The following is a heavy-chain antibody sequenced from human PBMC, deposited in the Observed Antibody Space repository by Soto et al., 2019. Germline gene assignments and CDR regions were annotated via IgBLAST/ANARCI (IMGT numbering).Heavy chain of an antibody. CDR1: GYTLPELP. V-gene: IGHV1-24*01. Sequence: ASVKVSCKVSGYTLPELPIHWVRQAPGKGLEWMGGFDPEDGEPIYAQKFQGRVTMTQDTSTDTACMEMSSLTSEDTAVYYCAAQPTYFDFWSDYPPWFDPWGQGTLVTVSS. D-gene: IGHD3-3*01. CDR3: AAQPTYFDFWSDYPPWFDP. CDR2: FDPEDGEP. J-gene: IGHJ5*02.